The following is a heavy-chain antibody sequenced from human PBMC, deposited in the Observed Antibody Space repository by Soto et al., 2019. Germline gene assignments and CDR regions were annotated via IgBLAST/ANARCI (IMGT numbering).Heavy chain of an antibody. V-gene: IGHV3-30*18. CDR1: GFTFSSYG. CDR3: AKDLLAVAGSSH. Sequence: GGSMRLSCAASGFTFSSYGMHWVRQAPGKGLEWVAVISYDGSNKYYADSVKGRFTISRDNSKNTLYLQMNSLRAEDTAVYYCAKDLLAVAGSSHWGQGTLVTVSS. CDR2: ISYDGSNK. J-gene: IGHJ4*02. D-gene: IGHD6-19*01.